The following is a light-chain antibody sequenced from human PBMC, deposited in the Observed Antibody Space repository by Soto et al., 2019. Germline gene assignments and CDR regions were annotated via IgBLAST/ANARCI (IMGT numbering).Light chain of an antibody. J-gene: IGKJ1*01. CDR2: GVS. CDR1: PSVGSN. Sequence: EVVVTQSPATLSVSPGERATLSCRASPSVGSNLAWYQQKPGQAPSLLIYGVSTRATGIPARFSGSGSGTEFTLTISSPQSEDFAVYWCQQYNNWTPTFGQGTKVDIK. V-gene: IGKV3-15*01. CDR3: QQYNNWTPT.